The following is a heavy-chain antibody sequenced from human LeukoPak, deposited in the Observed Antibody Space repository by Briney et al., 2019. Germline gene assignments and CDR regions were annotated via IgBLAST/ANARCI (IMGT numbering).Heavy chain of an antibody. V-gene: IGHV4-31*03. J-gene: IGHJ6*02. CDR3: ARLYCSGGSCYSRYYYYGMDV. CDR2: IYYSGST. D-gene: IGHD2-15*01. Sequence: SETLSLTCTVSGGSISSGGYYWSWIRQHPGKGLEWIGYIYYSGSTYYNPSLKSRVTMSVDTSKNQFSLKLSSVTAADTAVYYCARLYCSGGSCYSRYYYYGMDVWGQGTTVTVSS. CDR1: GGSISSGGYY.